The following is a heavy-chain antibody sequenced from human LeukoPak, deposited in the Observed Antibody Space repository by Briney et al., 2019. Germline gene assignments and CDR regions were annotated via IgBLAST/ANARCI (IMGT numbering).Heavy chain of an antibody. CDR2: IIPIFGTA. V-gene: IGHV1-69*13. J-gene: IGHJ6*03. D-gene: IGHD3-10*01. CDR3: ARDNAGPLSYYYYMDV. Sequence: ASVKVSCKASGGSFSSYAISWVRQAPGQGLEWMGGIIPIFGTANYAQKFQGRVTITADESTSTAYMELSGLRSEDTAVYYCARDNAGPLSYYYYMDVWGKGTTVTVSS. CDR1: GGSFSSYA.